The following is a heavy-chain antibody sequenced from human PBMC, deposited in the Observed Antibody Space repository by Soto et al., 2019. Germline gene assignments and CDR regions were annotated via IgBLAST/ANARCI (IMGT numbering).Heavy chain of an antibody. CDR1: GYTFTSYT. CDR3: ARDDYCTNGVCYAFDI. V-gene: IGHV1-69*04. D-gene: IGHD2-8*01. J-gene: IGHJ3*02. CDR2: IIPILGIA. Sequence: GASVKASCKACGYTFTSYTMHWVRQAPRQGLEWMGRIIPILGIANYAQKFQGRVTITADKSTSTAYMELSSLRSEDTAVYYCARDDYCTNGVCYAFDIWGQGTMVTVSS.